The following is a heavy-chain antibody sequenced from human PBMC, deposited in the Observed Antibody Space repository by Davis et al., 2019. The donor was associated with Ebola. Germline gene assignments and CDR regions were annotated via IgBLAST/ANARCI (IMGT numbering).Heavy chain of an antibody. Sequence: PGGSLRLSCAASGFTFSDYYMSWIRQAPGKGLEWVSYISSSSSYTNYADSVKGRFTISRDNAKNSLYLQMNSLRVEDTAVYYCARGSSSALSAGSYYYGLDVWGQGTTVTVSS. CDR2: ISSSSSYT. D-gene: IGHD6-6*01. V-gene: IGHV3-11*05. CDR1: GFTFSDYY. CDR3: ARGSSSALSAGSYYYGLDV. J-gene: IGHJ6*02.